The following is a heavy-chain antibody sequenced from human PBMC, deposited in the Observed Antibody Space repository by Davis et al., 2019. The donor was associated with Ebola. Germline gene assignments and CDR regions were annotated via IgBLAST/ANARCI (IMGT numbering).Heavy chain of an antibody. CDR3: ARARGGGSGSYVGGAFDI. Sequence: SVKVSCKASGYTFTSYAISWVRQAPGQGLEWMGGIIPIFGTANYAQKFQGRVTITADESTSTAYMELSSLRSEDTAVYYCARARGGGSGSYVGGAFDIWGQGTMVTVSS. V-gene: IGHV1-69*13. J-gene: IGHJ3*02. CDR2: IIPIFGTA. D-gene: IGHD3-10*01. CDR1: GYTFTSYA.